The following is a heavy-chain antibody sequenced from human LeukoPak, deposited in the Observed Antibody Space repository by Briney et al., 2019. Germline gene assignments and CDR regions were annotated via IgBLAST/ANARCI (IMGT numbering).Heavy chain of an antibody. D-gene: IGHD3-10*01. V-gene: IGHV4-59*01. CDR3: AGSYYDYGMDV. CDR2: IYYSGRT. Sequence: AETLSLTCTVSGGSISSYYWRWIRQPPGKGLEWIGYIYYSGRTNYHSSLKSRVTISVDTSKNQCSLKLSSVTAADTAVYYCAGSYYDYGMDVWGQGTTVTVSS. J-gene: IGHJ6*02. CDR1: GGSISSYY.